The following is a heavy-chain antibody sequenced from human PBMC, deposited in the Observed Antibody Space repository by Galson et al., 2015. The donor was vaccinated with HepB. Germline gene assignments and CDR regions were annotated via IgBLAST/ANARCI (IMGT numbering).Heavy chain of an antibody. CDR1: GFAFRTYA. J-gene: IGHJ4*02. CDR3: VRQQQGWWSTDY. Sequence: SLRLSCAVSGFAFRTYAMNWVRQAPGKGLEWLSDISSSSSPIYYAASVKGRVTISRDNAKNSLYLQMNSLRAENTAVYFCVRQQQGWWSTDYCGQGTLVTVSS. D-gene: IGHD2-15*01. CDR2: ISSSSSPI. V-gene: IGHV3-48*04.